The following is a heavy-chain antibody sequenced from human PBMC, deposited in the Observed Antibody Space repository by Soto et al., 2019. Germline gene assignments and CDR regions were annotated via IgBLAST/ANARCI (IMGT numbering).Heavy chain of an antibody. Sequence: EVQLLESGGGLVQPGGSLRLSCTASGFTFSSYAMNWVRQAPGKGLEWVSVISGSGGSTYFADSVKGRFTISRDNSKNTADLQMNSLGAEDTAVYYCASRTSGGYFDYWGQGTLVTVSS. CDR1: GFTFSSYA. V-gene: IGHV3-23*01. J-gene: IGHJ4*02. CDR3: ASRTSGGYFDY. D-gene: IGHD6-19*01. CDR2: ISGSGGST.